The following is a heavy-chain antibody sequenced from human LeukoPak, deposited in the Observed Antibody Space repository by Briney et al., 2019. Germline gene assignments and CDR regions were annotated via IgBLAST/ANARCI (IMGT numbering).Heavy chain of an antibody. J-gene: IGHJ4*02. CDR2: IYYSGSS. CDR3: ARHVSGSAMMRYFDY. Sequence: SETLSLTCNVSGASIRSGRNYWGWIRQSPGKGLEWIGSIYYSGSSSYNPSLQSRVSISVDTSKNHISLKVFSLTAADTALYYCARHVSGSAMMRYFDYWGQGNLVTVSS. CDR1: GASIRSGRNY. D-gene: IGHD5-18*01. V-gene: IGHV4-39*01.